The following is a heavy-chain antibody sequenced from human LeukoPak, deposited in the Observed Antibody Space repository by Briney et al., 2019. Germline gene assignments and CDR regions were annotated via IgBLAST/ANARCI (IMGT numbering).Heavy chain of an antibody. D-gene: IGHD3-22*01. V-gene: IGHV1-8*03. CDR2: MNPNSGNT. CDR1: VYTFTSYA. CDR3: ARGLLRTKWLLCY. J-gene: IGHJ4*02. Sequence: GASVKVSCKASVYTFTSYAINWVRQATGQGLEWMGWMNPNSGNTGYAQKFQGRVTITRNTSISTAYMELSSLRSEDTAVYYCARGLLRTKWLLCYWGQGTLVTVSS.